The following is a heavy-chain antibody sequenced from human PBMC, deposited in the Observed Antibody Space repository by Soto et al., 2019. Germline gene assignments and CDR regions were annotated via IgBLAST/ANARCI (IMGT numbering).Heavy chain of an antibody. Sequence: GGSLRLSCAASGINFLTYAMTWVRQAPGKGLEWVSVVRSSGITYYGESVKGRFTISRDISKNTVFLEMSSLRADDTAVYYCVKMGTSSWYMDYFDSWGRGTLVTVSS. J-gene: IGHJ4*02. V-gene: IGHV3-23*01. CDR2: VRSSGIT. D-gene: IGHD6-13*01. CDR3: VKMGTSSWYMDYFDS. CDR1: GINFLTYA.